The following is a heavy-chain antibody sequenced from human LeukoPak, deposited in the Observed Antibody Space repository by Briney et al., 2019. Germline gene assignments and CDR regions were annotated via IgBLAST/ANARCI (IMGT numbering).Heavy chain of an antibody. J-gene: IGHJ4*02. CDR1: GFTFSSYG. CDR3: AKSLVGSGSYTLPFDY. Sequence: GGSLRLSCAASGFTFSSYGMSWVRQAPGKGLEWVSAISGSGGSTYYADSVKGRFTISRDNSKNTLYLQMNSLRAEDTAVYYCAKSLVGSGSYTLPFDYWGQGTLVTVSS. V-gene: IGHV3-23*01. D-gene: IGHD3-10*01. CDR2: ISGSGGST.